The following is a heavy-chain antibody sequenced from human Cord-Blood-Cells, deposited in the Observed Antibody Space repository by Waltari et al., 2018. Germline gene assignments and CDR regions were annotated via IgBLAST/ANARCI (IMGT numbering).Heavy chain of an antibody. Sequence: EVQLVESGGGLVKPGGSLRLSCAASGFTFSSYSMNWVRQAPGKGLEWVSSISSSSSYIDYADSVKGRFTISRDNAKNSLYLQMNSLRAEDTAVYYCARVYGSGSYYYYYYGMDVWGQGTTVTVSS. D-gene: IGHD3-10*01. CDR2: ISSSSSYI. J-gene: IGHJ6*02. V-gene: IGHV3-21*01. CDR3: ARVYGSGSYYYYYYGMDV. CDR1: GFTFSSYS.